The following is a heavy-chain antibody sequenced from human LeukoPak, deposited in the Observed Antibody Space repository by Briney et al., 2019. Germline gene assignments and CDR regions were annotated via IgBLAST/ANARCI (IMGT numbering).Heavy chain of an antibody. Sequence: PSETLSLTCAVYGGSFSGYYWSWIRQPPGKGLEWIGEINHSGSTNYNPSLKSRVTISVDTSKNQFSLTLSSVTAADTAVYYCARGQWLVRRNWFDPWGQGTLVTVSS. CDR2: INHSGST. V-gene: IGHV4-34*01. CDR3: ARGQWLVRRNWFDP. CDR1: GGSFSGYY. D-gene: IGHD6-19*01. J-gene: IGHJ5*02.